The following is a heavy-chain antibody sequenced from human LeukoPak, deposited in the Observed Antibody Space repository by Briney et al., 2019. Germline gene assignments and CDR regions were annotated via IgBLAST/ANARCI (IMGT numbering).Heavy chain of an antibody. CDR2: ISGSSRST. CDR3: AKGIYDMDV. Sequence: GGSLRLSCAAYGFTFSSYAMSWVRQAPGKGLEWVSTISGSSRSTYYADSVKGRFAISRDNSKNTLYLQMNSLRAEDTAVYFCAKGIYDMDVWGQGTTVTVSS. CDR1: GFTFSSYA. J-gene: IGHJ6*02. V-gene: IGHV3-23*01.